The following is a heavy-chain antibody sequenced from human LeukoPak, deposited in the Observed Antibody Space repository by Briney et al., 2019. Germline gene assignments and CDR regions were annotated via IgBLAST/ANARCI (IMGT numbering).Heavy chain of an antibody. CDR3: AKLSGGGYSYGYTATFDY. CDR2: IVEDGTNQ. Sequence: GGSLRLSCAASGFTFNNYLMHWVRQAPGKGLDWVAVIVEDGTNQYYADSVKGRFTISRDNSKNTLYLQMNSLRAEDTAVYYCAKLSGGGYSYGYTATFDYWGQGTLVTVSS. J-gene: IGHJ4*02. V-gene: IGHV3-30*04. D-gene: IGHD5-18*01. CDR1: GFTFNNYL.